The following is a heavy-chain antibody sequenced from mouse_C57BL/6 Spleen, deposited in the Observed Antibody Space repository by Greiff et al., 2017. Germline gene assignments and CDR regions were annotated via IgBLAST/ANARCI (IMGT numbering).Heavy chain of an antibody. J-gene: IGHJ2*01. Sequence: QVQLQQPGAELVKPGASVKLSCKASGYTFTSYWMQWVKQRPGQGLEWIGEIDPSDSYTNYNQKLKGKATLTVDTSSSTAYMQLSSLTSEDSAVYYCARPETAQANYFDYWGQGTTLTVSS. CDR1: GYTFTSYW. CDR2: IDPSDSYT. CDR3: ARPETAQANYFDY. V-gene: IGHV1-50*01. D-gene: IGHD3-2*02.